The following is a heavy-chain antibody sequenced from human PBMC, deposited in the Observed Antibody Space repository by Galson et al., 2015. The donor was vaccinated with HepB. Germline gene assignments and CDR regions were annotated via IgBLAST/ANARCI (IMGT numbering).Heavy chain of an antibody. J-gene: IGHJ5*02. CDR3: ARDTYYYDSSGPMWFDP. D-gene: IGHD3-22*01. CDR2: INPNSGGT. V-gene: IGHV1-2*04. Sequence: SVKVSCKASGYTFTGYYMHWVRQAPGQGLEWMGWINPNSGGTNYAQKFQGWVTMTRDTSISTAYMELRSLRSDDAAVYYCARDTYYYDSSGPMWFDPWGQGTLVTVSS. CDR1: GYTFTGYY.